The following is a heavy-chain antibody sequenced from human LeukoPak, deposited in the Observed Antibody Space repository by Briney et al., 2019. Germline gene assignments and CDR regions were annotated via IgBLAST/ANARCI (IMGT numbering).Heavy chain of an antibody. V-gene: IGHV4-30-2*01. J-gene: IGHJ4*02. D-gene: IGHD3-22*01. Sequence: SETLSLTCAVSGGSISSGGYSGSWIRQPPGKGLEWIGYIYHSGSTYYNPSLKSRVTISVDRSKNQFSLKLSSATAADTAVYYCARGPHDSSGYYDYWGQGTLVTVSS. CDR2: IYHSGST. CDR1: GGSISSGGYS. CDR3: ARGPHDSSGYYDY.